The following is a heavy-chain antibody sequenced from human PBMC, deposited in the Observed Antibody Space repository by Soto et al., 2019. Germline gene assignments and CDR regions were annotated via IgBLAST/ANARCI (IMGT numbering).Heavy chain of an antibody. Sequence: PSETLSLTCTVSGGSISSYYWSWIRQPPGKGLEWIGYIYYSGSTNYNPSLKSRVTISVDTSKNQFSLKLSSVTAADTAVYYCARAVNYEYYDFWSGYYTLDYWGQGTLVT. CDR1: GGSISSYY. CDR3: ARAVNYEYYDFWSGYYTLDY. D-gene: IGHD3-3*01. J-gene: IGHJ4*02. V-gene: IGHV4-59*01. CDR2: IYYSGST.